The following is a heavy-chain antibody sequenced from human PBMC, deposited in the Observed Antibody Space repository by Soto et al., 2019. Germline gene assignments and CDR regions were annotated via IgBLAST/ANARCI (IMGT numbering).Heavy chain of an antibody. CDR3: AKLYYDFWSGYYTGPYYLDY. D-gene: IGHD3-3*01. Sequence: GGSLRLSCAASGFTFSSYAMSWVRQAPGKGLEWVSAISGSGGSTYYADSAKGRFTISRDNSKNTLYLQMNSLRAEDTAVYYCAKLYYDFWSGYYTGPYYLDYWGQGTLVTVSS. CDR1: GFTFSSYA. J-gene: IGHJ4*02. CDR2: ISGSGGST. V-gene: IGHV3-23*01.